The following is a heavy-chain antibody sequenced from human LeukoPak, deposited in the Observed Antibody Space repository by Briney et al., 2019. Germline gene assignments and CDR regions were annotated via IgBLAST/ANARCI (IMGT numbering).Heavy chain of an antibody. CDR1: GGSISSSSYY. CDR2: IYYSGST. CDR3: ASLVYDFWSGYLGHYFDY. Sequence: SETLSLTCTVSGGSISSSSYYWGWVRQPPGKGLEWIGSIYYSGSTYYNPSLDSRVTISVDTSKNQFSLKLSSVTAADTAVYYCASLVYDFWSGYLGHYFDYWGQGNPVTVSS. D-gene: IGHD3-3*01. J-gene: IGHJ4*02. V-gene: IGHV4-39*01.